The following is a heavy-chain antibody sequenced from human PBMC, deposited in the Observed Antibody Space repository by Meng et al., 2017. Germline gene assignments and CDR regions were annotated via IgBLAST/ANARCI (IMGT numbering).Heavy chain of an antibody. Sequence: QAQLCQSGSEFKKPGASVNVACKASGYTFNSYAMNWVRQAPGQGLEWMGWINPNTGNPTYAQGFTGRFVFSLDTSVSTAYLQISSLKAEDTAVYYCAREGRVDFDYWGQGTLVTVSS. CDR3: AREGRVDFDY. CDR2: INPNTGNP. V-gene: IGHV7-4-1*02. CDR1: GYTFNSYA. J-gene: IGHJ4*02. D-gene: IGHD1-26*01.